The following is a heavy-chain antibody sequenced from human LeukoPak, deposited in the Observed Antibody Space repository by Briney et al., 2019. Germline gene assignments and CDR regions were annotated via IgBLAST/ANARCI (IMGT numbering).Heavy chain of an antibody. CDR3: ARDSSCLGELDY. V-gene: IGHV1-69*06. CDR2: IIPIFGTA. J-gene: IGHJ4*02. D-gene: IGHD3-16*01. Sequence: SVKVSCKASGGTFSSYAISWVRQAPGQGLEWMGGIIPIFGTANYAQKFQGRVTITADKSTSTAYMELSSLRSEDTAVYYCARDSSCLGELDYWGQGTLVTVSS. CDR1: GGTFSSYA.